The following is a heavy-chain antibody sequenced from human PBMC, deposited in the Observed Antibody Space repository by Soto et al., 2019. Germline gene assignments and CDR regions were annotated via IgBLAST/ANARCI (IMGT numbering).Heavy chain of an antibody. Sequence: ESGGALVRPGGSLRLSCSASGFTFSSHEMAWVRQAPGKGLEWISYISNSGSTIKYADSVKGRFTISRDNAKDSVSLQMNRLRAEDTAVYYCAGGVMYSGSYQNWGPGTLVTVSS. CDR3: AGGVMYSGSYQN. CDR2: ISNSGSTI. V-gene: IGHV3-48*03. J-gene: IGHJ4*02. D-gene: IGHD1-26*01. CDR1: GFTFSSHE.